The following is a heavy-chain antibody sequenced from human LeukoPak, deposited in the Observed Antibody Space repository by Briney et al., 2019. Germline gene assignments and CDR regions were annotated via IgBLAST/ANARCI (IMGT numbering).Heavy chain of an antibody. CDR3: ARDRSGSDFTGFDY. Sequence: GGSLRLSCAASGFTFTNSAMSWVRQAPGKGLEWVSGISGSGGSTYYADSVKGRFTISRDNSKNTLYLQMNSLRAEDTAVYYCARDRSGSDFTGFDYWGQGILVPVSS. J-gene: IGHJ4*02. V-gene: IGHV3-23*01. CDR1: GFTFTNSA. D-gene: IGHD1-26*01. CDR2: ISGSGGST.